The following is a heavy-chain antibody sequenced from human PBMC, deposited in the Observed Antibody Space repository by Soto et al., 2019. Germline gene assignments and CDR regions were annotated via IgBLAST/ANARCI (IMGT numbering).Heavy chain of an antibody. CDR1: GGSISSGDYY. D-gene: IGHD2-2*01. Sequence: SETLSLTCTVSGGSISSGDYYWSWIRQPPGKGLEWIGYIYYSGSTYYNPSLKSRVTISVDTSKNQFSLKLSSVTAADTAVYYCARSIVVVPAAMKYYYYGMDVWGQGTTVTVSS. J-gene: IGHJ6*02. CDR2: IYYSGST. V-gene: IGHV4-30-4*01. CDR3: ARSIVVVPAAMKYYYYGMDV.